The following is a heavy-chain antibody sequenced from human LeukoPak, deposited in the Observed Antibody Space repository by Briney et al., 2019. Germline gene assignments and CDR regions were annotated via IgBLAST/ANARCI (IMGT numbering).Heavy chain of an antibody. Sequence: GGSLRLSCAASGFTFSSYWMHWVRQAPGTGLVWVSRIKRDGSSTSYADSVKGRFTMSRDNAKNTLYLQMNSLTAEDTAVYYCVGGGRVSWLTYFDYWGQGSLVTVSS. J-gene: IGHJ4*02. V-gene: IGHV3-74*01. CDR2: IKRDGSST. CDR1: GFTFSSYW. CDR3: VGGGRVSWLTYFDY. D-gene: IGHD5-24*01.